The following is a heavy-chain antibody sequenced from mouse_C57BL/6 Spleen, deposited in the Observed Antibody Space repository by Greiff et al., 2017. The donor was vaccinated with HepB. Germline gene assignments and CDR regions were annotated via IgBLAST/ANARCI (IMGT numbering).Heavy chain of an antibody. V-gene: IGHV1-66*01. Sequence: QVHVKQSGPELVKPGASVKISCKASGYSFTSYYINWVKQRPGQGLEWIGWIYPGSGNTKYNQKFKGKATLTVDTSSSTAYMQLSSLTSEDSAVYYCARTGTKDYYAMDYWGQGTSVTVSS. CDR1: GYSFTSYY. CDR2: IYPGSGNT. D-gene: IGHD4-1*01. CDR3: ARTGTKDYYAMDY. J-gene: IGHJ4*01.